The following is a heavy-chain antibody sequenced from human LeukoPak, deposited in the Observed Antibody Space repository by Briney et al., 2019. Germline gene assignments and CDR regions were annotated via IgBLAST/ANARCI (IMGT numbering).Heavy chain of an antibody. V-gene: IGHV3-66*01. CDR3: ARGTYYDILTGYGPFDY. CDR1: GFTVSSNY. Sequence: GGSLRLSCAASGFTVSSNYMSWVRQAPGKGLEWVSVIHSGGSTYYADSVKGRFTISRDNSKNTLYLQMNSLRAEDTAVYYCARGTYYDILTGYGPFDYWGQGTLVTVSS. CDR2: IHSGGST. J-gene: IGHJ4*02. D-gene: IGHD3-9*01.